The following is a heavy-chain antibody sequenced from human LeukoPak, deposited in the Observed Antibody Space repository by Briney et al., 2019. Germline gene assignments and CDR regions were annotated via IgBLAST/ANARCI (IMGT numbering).Heavy chain of an antibody. CDR1: GYTFTGYY. D-gene: IGHD2-21*02. CDR3: ARNVNCGGDCYSFFDY. Sequence: ASVKVSCKASGYTFTGYYMHWVRQAPGQGLEWMGWINPNSSGTNYAQKFQGRVTMTRDTSISTAYMELSRLRSDDTAVYYCARNVNCGGDCYSFFDYWGQGTLVTVSS. V-gene: IGHV1-2*02. CDR2: INPNSSGT. J-gene: IGHJ4*02.